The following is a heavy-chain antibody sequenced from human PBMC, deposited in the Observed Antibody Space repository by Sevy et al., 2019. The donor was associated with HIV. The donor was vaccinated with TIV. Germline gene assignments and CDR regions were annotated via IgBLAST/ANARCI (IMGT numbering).Heavy chain of an antibody. D-gene: IGHD3-3*01. CDR3: ARGGAFGVVIRSYGMDV. CDR1: GYTFTGYY. J-gene: IGHJ6*02. V-gene: IGHV1-2*02. Sequence: ASVKVSCKASGYTFTGYYMHWVRQAPGQWPEWMGWINPNSGGTNYAQKFQGRVTVTRDTSISTAYMELSRLRSDDTAVYYCARGGAFGVVIRSYGMDVWGQGTTVTVSS. CDR2: INPNSGGT.